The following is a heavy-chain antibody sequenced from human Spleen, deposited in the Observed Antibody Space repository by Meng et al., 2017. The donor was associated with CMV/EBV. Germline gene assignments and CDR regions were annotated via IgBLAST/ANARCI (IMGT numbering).Heavy chain of an antibody. V-gene: IGHV4-39*07. CDR3: ARGGLRFLEWLLYPWDY. D-gene: IGHD3-3*01. CDR1: SISSSSYY. J-gene: IGHJ4*02. Sequence: SISSSSYYWGWIRQPPGKGLEWIGSIYYSGSTYYNPSLKSRVTISVDTSKNQFSLKLSSVTAADTAVYYCARGGLRFLEWLLYPWDYWGQGTLVTVSS. CDR2: IYYSGST.